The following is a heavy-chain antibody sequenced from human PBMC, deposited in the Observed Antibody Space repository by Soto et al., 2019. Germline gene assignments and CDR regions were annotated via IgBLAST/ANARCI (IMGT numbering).Heavy chain of an antibody. CDR1: GGSFNRHT. CDR3: ARGWGYDSTDYYYAY. CDR2: IIPIFGTA. Sequence: QVQLVQSGAEVRKPGSSVRVSCKASGGSFNRHTISWVRQAPGQGLEWMGGIIPIFGTANHAQKFQGRVTIIGDESTSTVYMELSSLRSDDTAIYYCARGWGYDSTDYYYAYWCQGTLVIVSS. J-gene: IGHJ4*02. D-gene: IGHD3-22*01. V-gene: IGHV1-69*01.